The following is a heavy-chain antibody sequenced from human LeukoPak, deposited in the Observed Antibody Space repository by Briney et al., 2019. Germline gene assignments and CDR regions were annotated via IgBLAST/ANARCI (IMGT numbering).Heavy chain of an antibody. D-gene: IGHD3-3*01. CDR1: GFTFSSYA. J-gene: IGHJ4*02. Sequence: PGGSLRLSCAASGFTFSSYAMSWVRHAPGKGLEWVSAISGSGGSTYYADSVKGRFTISRDNSKNTLYLQMNSLRAEDTAVYYCAKGPTIFGVVTYGPFDYWGQGTLVTVPS. CDR2: ISGSGGST. V-gene: IGHV3-23*01. CDR3: AKGPTIFGVVTYGPFDY.